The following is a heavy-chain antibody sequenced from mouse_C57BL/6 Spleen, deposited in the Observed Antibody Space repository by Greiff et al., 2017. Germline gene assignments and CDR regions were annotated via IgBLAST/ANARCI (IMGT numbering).Heavy chain of an antibody. V-gene: IGHV5-17*01. D-gene: IGHD1-1*01. CDR1: GFTFSDYG. Sequence: EVMLVESGGGLVKPGGSLKLSCAASGFTFSDYGMHWVRQAPEQGLEWVAYISSGSSTIYYADTVKGRCTMSRDNAKNTLFLQLTSLRSEDTAMYYCAKTTVVSFDVWGTGTTVTVSS. CDR3: AKTTVVSFDV. J-gene: IGHJ1*03. CDR2: ISSGSSTI.